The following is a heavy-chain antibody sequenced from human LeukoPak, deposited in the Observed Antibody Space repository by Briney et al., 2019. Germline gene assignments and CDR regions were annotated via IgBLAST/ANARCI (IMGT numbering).Heavy chain of an antibody. Sequence: GRSLRLSCAASGFTFSSYGMHWVRQAPGKGLEWVVVISYDGSNKYYADSVKGRFTISRDNSKNTLYLQMNSLRAEDTAVYYCAKGEDMVRGVNYFDYWGQGTLVTVSS. CDR1: GFTFSSYG. CDR3: AKGEDMVRGVNYFDY. V-gene: IGHV3-30*18. J-gene: IGHJ4*02. CDR2: ISYDGSNK. D-gene: IGHD3-10*01.